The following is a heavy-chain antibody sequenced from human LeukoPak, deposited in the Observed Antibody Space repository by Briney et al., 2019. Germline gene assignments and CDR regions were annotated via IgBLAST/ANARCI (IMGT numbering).Heavy chain of an antibody. Sequence: SETLSLTCTVSGGSISSSSYYWGWIRQPPGKGLEWIGSIFYSGNTYYNASLKSRVTISVDTSKNHFSLKLSTVTSADTAVYYCARRSSGGGLFDYWGQGTLVTVSS. J-gene: IGHJ4*02. D-gene: IGHD6-19*01. CDR1: GGSISSSSYY. CDR2: IFYSGNT. V-gene: IGHV4-39*02. CDR3: ARRSSGGGLFDY.